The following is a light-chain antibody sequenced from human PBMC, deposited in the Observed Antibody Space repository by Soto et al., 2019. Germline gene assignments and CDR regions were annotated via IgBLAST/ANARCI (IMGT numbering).Light chain of an antibody. Sequence: IVLTQSPAILALSPGDRATLSCRASQSVSSSYLAWYQHKPGQAPRLLIYGASTRATGIPARLSGSGSGTEFTLTISSLQSEDFAVYYCQQYNNWPPSTFGQGTRLEIK. J-gene: IGKJ5*01. CDR1: QSVSSSY. CDR3: QQYNNWPPST. CDR2: GAS. V-gene: IGKV3-15*01.